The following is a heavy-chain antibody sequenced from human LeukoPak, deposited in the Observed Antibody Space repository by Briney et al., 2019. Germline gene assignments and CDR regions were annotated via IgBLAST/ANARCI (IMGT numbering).Heavy chain of an antibody. V-gene: IGHV3-23*01. CDR1: GFIFSSYA. CDR3: AKDVVVVVVVATPGDAFDI. Sequence: PGGSLRLSCAASGFIFSSYAMSWVRQAPGKGLEWVSGPNSGGTTYYADSVKGRFSISRDNSKNTLYLDMSSLRAEDTAVYYCAKDVVVVVVVATPGDAFDIWGQGTKVTAS. CDR2: PNSGGTT. J-gene: IGHJ3*02. D-gene: IGHD2-15*01.